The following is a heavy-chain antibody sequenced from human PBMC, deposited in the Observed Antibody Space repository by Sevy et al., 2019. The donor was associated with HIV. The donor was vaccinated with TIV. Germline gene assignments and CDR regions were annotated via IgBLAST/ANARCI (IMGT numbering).Heavy chain of an antibody. D-gene: IGHD6-19*01. CDR1: GDSVSSNSAA. CDR2: TYYRSNWYN. CDR3: ARGIVVAGMAFDV. V-gene: IGHV6-1*01. Sequence: SQTLSLTCAISGDSVSSNSAAWNWIRQSPSRGLEWLGRTYYRSNWYNDYALSLKSRITINPVTSKNQFSLHLNSVTPEDTAVYYCARGIVVAGMAFDVWGQGTMVTVSS. J-gene: IGHJ3*01.